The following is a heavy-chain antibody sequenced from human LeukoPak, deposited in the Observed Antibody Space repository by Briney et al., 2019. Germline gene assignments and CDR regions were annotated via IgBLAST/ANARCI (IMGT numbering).Heavy chain of an antibody. V-gene: IGHV3-33*01. Sequence: PGGSLRLSCAASGFSFSTYGMHWVRQAPGKGLEWVAVIWYDGINRYYADSVKGRFTISRDNSKHTLFLQMNSLRVEDTAVYYCARDPYGGNSDWWFDPWGQGTLVTVS. D-gene: IGHD4-23*01. CDR1: GFSFSTYG. CDR3: ARDPYGGNSDWWFDP. J-gene: IGHJ5*02. CDR2: IWYDGINR.